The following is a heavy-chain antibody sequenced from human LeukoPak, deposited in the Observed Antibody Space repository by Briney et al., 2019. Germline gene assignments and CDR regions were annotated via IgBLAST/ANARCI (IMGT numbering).Heavy chain of an antibody. Sequence: GGALRLSCAASGFTFSSYDMTWVRQAPGRGLEWVSSIRPSGDNTYYGDSVKGRFTISRDNSKSTVYLQMNDMRVDDTAVYYCARVAGWHWFDPWGQGTLVTVSS. V-gene: IGHV3-23*01. CDR1: GFTFSSYD. D-gene: IGHD6-19*01. CDR2: IRPSGDNT. J-gene: IGHJ5*02. CDR3: ARVAGWHWFDP.